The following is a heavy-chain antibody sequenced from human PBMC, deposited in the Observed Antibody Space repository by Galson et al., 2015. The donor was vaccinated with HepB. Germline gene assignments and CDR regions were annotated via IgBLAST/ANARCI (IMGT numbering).Heavy chain of an antibody. J-gene: IGHJ3*02. CDR1: GFTFSSYG. Sequence: SLRLSCAASGFTFSSYGMHWVRQAPGKGLEWVAVIWYDGSNKYYADSVKGRFTISRDNSKNTLYLQMNSLRAEDTAVYYCARDRDGRDASDIWGQGTMVTVSS. D-gene: IGHD3-10*01. V-gene: IGHV3-33*01. CDR2: IWYDGSNK. CDR3: ARDRDGRDASDI.